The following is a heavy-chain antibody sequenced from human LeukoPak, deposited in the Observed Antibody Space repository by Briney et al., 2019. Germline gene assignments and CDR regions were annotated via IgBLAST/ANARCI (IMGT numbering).Heavy chain of an antibody. CDR3: ARGRLSITIFGVAGDWFDP. V-gene: IGHV1-8*03. CDR1: GYTFTSYD. D-gene: IGHD3-3*01. CDR2: MNPNSGNT. Sequence: ASVKVSCKASGYTFTSYDINWVRQATGQGLEWMGWMNPNSGNTGYAQKFQGRVTITRNTSISTAYMELSSLRSEDTAVYYCARGRLSITIFGVAGDWFDPWGQGALVTVSS. J-gene: IGHJ5*02.